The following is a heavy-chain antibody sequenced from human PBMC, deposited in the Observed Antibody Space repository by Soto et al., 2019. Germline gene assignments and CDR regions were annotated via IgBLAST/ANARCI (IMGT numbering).Heavy chain of an antibody. CDR1: GFTFSDYY. CDR2: ISSSGSSI. D-gene: IGHD6-13*01. CDR3: ARDLGSSWYPEYFQH. J-gene: IGHJ1*01. V-gene: IGHV3-11*04. Sequence: GGSLRLSCAASGFTFSDYYMSWIRQAPGKGLEWVSYISSSGSSIYYADSVKGRFTISRDNAKNSLYLQMNSLRAEDTAEYYCARDLGSSWYPEYFQHWGQGTLVTVSS.